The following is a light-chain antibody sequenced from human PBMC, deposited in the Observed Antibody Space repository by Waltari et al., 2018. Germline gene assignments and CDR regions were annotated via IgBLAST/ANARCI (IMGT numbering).Light chain of an antibody. CDR2: DAS. CDR1: QSFTRY. Sequence: EIVWTQSPGTLCLSPGERATLPCRARQSFTRYLAWYQHKPGHAPRLLIYDASTRAAGIADRFSGSGSGTDFSLTISRLEPEDFAVYYCQHYVSLPVTFGQGTKVEIK. J-gene: IGKJ1*01. CDR3: QHYVSLPVT. V-gene: IGKV3-20*01.